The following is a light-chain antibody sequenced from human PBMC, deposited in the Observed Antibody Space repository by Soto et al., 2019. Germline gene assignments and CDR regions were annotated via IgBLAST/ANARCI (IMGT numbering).Light chain of an antibody. CDR2: DAS. Sequence: EIVLTQSPATRSLSPGDRATLSCRASQSVSSYLAWYEQKRGQAPRLLIYDASSRATGIPARFSGSRSGTDFTLTISSLQPEDFAVYYCQHRANWPLSFGGGTTVVTK. J-gene: IGKJ4*01. CDR1: QSVSSY. V-gene: IGKV3-11*01. CDR3: QHRANWPLS.